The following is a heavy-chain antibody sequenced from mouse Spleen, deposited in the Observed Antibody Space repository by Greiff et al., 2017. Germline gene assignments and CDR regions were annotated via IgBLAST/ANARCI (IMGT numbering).Heavy chain of an antibody. V-gene: IGHV1-55*01. CDR3: ARRGSRAPWFAY. CDR2: IYPGSGST. Sequence: QVHVKQPGAELVKPGASVKMSCKASGYTFTSYWITWVKQRPGQGLEWIGDIYPGSGSTNYNEKFKSKATLTVDTSSSTAYMQLSSLTSEDSAVYYCARRGSRAPWFAYWGQGTLVTVSA. J-gene: IGHJ3*01. CDR1: GYTFTSYW. D-gene: IGHD3-1*01.